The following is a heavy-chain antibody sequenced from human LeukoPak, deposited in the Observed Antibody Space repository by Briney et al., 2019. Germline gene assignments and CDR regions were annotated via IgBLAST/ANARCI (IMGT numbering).Heavy chain of an antibody. J-gene: IGHJ4*02. CDR3: ARGPWTTVTSFDY. D-gene: IGHD4-11*01. Sequence: PSETLSLTCTVSGGSISSYYWSWIRQPPGKGRGWIGYIYYSGSTNYNPSLKSRVTISVDTSKNQFSLKLSSVTAADTAVYYCARGPWTTVTSFDYWGQGTLVTVSS. CDR2: IYYSGST. CDR1: GGSISSYY. V-gene: IGHV4-59*01.